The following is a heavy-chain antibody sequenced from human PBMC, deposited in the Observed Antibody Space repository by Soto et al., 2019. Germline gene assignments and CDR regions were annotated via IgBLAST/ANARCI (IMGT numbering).Heavy chain of an antibody. CDR3: SITRHYHGAAFDS. D-gene: IGHD3-10*01. V-gene: IGHV5-51*01. J-gene: IGHJ4*01. CDR2: IYPGDSET. CDR1: AYTFTNYY. Sequence: GESLKISCNGSAYTFTNYYIGWVRQMPGKGLEWMGIIYPGDSETTYSPSFQGQVTFSVDKSLNIAYLQWSSLKASDTGIYYCSITRHYHGAAFDSWGHGTLVTVSS.